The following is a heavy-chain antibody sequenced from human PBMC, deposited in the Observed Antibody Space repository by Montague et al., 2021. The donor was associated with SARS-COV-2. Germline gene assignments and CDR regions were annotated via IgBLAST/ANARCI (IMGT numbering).Heavy chain of an antibody. J-gene: IGHJ4*02. CDR1: GDSVSRSY. Sequence: SETLSLTCTVAGDSVSRSYWNWIRQSPGKGLEWIGNIYYYGSVXXXPSXKSRLSISLDTSKNQLSLTLTSVTAADTATYYCARQITVVREPFDSWGQGTLVLVSS. CDR2: IYYYGSV. V-gene: IGHV4-59*08. D-gene: IGHD3-10*01. CDR3: ARQITVVREPFDS.